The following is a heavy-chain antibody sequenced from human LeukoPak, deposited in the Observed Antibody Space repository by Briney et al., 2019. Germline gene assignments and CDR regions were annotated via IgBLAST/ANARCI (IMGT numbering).Heavy chain of an antibody. V-gene: IGHV4-34*01. CDR2: INHSGST. CDR3: ARGGYCSSTSCPPYYYYYGMDV. J-gene: IGHJ6*02. Sequence: SETLSLTCAVYGGSFSGYYWSWIRQPPEKGLEWIGEINHSGSTNYNPSLKSRVTISVDTSKNQFSLKLSSVTAADTAVYYCARGGYCSSTSCPPYYYYYGMDVWGQGTTVTVSS. CDR1: GGSFSGYY. D-gene: IGHD2-2*01.